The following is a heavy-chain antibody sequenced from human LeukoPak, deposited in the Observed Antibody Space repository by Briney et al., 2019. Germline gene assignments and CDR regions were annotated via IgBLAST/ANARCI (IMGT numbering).Heavy chain of an antibody. CDR1: GASISSSSYY. J-gene: IGHJ4*02. CDR3: ASTYSDFWSGYFVQY. D-gene: IGHD3-3*01. V-gene: IGHV4-39*01. CDR2: IYYSGST. Sequence: SETLSLTCTVSGASISSSSYYWDCIRQPPGKGLEWIGSIYYSGSTYYNPSLESRVTISADTSKNQFSLQLSSVTAADTAAYYCASTYSDFWSGYFVQYWGQGTLVTVSS.